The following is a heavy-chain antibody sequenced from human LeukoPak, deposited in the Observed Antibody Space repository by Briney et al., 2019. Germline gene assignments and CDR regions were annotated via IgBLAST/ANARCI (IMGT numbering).Heavy chain of an antibody. CDR1: GYSFTTYW. Sequence: GESLQISCQGSGYSFTTYWIGWVRQMPGKGLEWMGIIYPGDSDTRYSPSFQGQVTISADKSISTAYLQWSSLKASDTAMYYCARSPYYYDSTIYFDYGGQGSLVTVS. V-gene: IGHV5-51*01. D-gene: IGHD3-22*01. CDR3: ARSPYYYDSTIYFDY. CDR2: IYPGDSDT. J-gene: IGHJ4*02.